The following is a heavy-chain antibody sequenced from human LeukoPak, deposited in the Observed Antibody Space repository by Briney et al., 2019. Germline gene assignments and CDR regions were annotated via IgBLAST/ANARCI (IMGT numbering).Heavy chain of an antibody. J-gene: IGHJ6*03. CDR3: ARGLLDFYYYYYMDV. CDR2: IYHSGST. D-gene: IGHD2-15*01. CDR1: GYSISSGYY. V-gene: IGHV4-38-2*02. Sequence: SETLSLTCTVSGYSISSGYYWGWIRQPPGKGLEWIGSIYHSGSTYYNPSLKSRVTISVDTSKNQFSLMLSSVTAADTAVYYCARGLLDFYYYYYMDVWGKGTTVTVSS.